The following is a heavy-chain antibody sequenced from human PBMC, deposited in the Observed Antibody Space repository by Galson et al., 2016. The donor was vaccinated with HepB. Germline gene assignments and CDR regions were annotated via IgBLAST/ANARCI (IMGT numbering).Heavy chain of an antibody. CDR3: ARDNGDLDY. CDR1: GFTFNHAW. D-gene: IGHD4-17*01. J-gene: IGHJ4*02. CDR2: ISSTSSYI. Sequence: SLRLSCAASGFTFNHAWMSWVRQAPGKGLEWVSSISSTSSYIYYADSVKGRFTISRDNAKNSLYLQMNSLRAEDTAVYYCARDNGDLDYWGQGTLVTVSS. V-gene: IGHV3-21*01.